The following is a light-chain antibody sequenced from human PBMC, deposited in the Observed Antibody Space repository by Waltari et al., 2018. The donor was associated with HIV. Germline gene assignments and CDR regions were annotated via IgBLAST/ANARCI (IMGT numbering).Light chain of an antibody. V-gene: IGLV1-47*01. J-gene: IGLJ1*01. CDR3: AAWDDTLSSYV. CDR2: RTN. Sequence: QSVLTQPPSASGTPGQRVTLSCSGSNSNIGSKDVYWFQHLPGPAPKLLIYRTNQRRSGVPDRFSGSKSGTSASLAISGLRSDDEADYYCAAWDDTLSSYVFGTGTTVTV. CDR1: NSNIGSKD.